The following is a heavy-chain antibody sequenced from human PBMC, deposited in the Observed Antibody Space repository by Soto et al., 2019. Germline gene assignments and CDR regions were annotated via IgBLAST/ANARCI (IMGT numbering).Heavy chain of an antibody. D-gene: IGHD6-19*01. CDR3: AKVRSPYSSGSDLDY. CDR2: ISWNSGSI. Sequence: EVQLVESGGGLVQPGRSLRLSCAASGFTFDDYAMHWVRQASGKGLEWVSGISWNSGSIGYADSVKGRFTISRDNAKNSLSLQMNSLRAEDTALYYCAKVRSPYSSGSDLDYWGQGTLVTVSS. V-gene: IGHV3-9*01. CDR1: GFTFDDYA. J-gene: IGHJ4*02.